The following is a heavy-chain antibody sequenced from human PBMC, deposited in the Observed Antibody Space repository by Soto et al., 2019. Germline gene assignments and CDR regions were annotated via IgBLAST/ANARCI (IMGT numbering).Heavy chain of an antibody. V-gene: IGHV3-30-3*01. J-gene: IGHJ1*01. CDR1: GFTFSSYA. Sequence: GGSLRLSCAASGFTFSSYAMHWVRQAPGKGLEWVAVISYDGSNKYYADSVKGRFTISRDNSKNTLYLQMNSLRAEDTAVYYCARPDLAEYFQHWGQGTLVTVSS. CDR3: ARPDLAEYFQH. CDR2: ISYDGSNK.